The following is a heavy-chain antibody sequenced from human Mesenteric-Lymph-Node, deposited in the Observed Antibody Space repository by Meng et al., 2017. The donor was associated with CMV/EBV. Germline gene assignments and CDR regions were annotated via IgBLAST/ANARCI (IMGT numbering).Heavy chain of an antibody. J-gene: IGHJ6*02. CDR2: INWDGAII. D-gene: IGHD2-21*01. CDR1: GFSFDDYA. Sequence: GGSLRLSCAASGFSFDDYAMSWVRQAPGKGLEWVCGINWDGAIITYADSVRGRFTVSRDIAKNSLFLQMHSLRDEDSAIYYCVRDRVIALFGMDVWGQGTTVTVSS. V-gene: IGHV3-20*04. CDR3: VRDRVIALFGMDV.